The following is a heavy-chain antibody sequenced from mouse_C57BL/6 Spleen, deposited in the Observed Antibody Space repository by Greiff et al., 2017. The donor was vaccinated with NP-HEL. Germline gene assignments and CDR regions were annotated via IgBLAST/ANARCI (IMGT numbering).Heavy chain of an antibody. CDR2: INYDGSST. CDR1: GFTFSDYY. Sequence: EVQLVESEGGLVQPGSSMKLSCTASGFTFSDYYMAWVRQVPEKGLEWVANINYDGSSTYYLDSLKSRFIISRDNAKNILYLQMSSLKSEDTATYYCARRGSSYEYFDVWGTGTTVTVSS. V-gene: IGHV5-16*01. D-gene: IGHD1-1*01. CDR3: ARRGSSYEYFDV. J-gene: IGHJ1*03.